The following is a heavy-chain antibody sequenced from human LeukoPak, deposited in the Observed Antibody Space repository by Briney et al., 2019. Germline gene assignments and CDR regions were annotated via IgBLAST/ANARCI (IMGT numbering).Heavy chain of an antibody. D-gene: IGHD3-10*01. CDR2: ISYDGSDK. Sequence: GGSLRLSCAASGFTFSSYAMHWVRQAPGKGLEGVAVISYDGSDKYYADSVKGRFTISRDNSKSTLYLQVNSLRAEDTAVYYCARDWNYYGIFDYWGQGTLVTVSS. J-gene: IGHJ4*02. CDR1: GFTFSSYA. V-gene: IGHV3-30*04. CDR3: ARDWNYYGIFDY.